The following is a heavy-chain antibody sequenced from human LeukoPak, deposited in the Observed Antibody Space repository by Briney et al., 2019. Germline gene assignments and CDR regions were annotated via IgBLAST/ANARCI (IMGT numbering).Heavy chain of an antibody. J-gene: IGHJ5*02. Sequence: GGSLRLSCAASGFTFSSYDMHWVRQATGKGLEWVSAIGTAGDTYYPGSVKGRFTTSRENAKNSLYLQMNSLRAEDTAVYYCARGDMVRGVIMAFDPWGQGTLVTVSS. D-gene: IGHD3-10*01. CDR3: ARGDMVRGVIMAFDP. V-gene: IGHV3-13*01. CDR1: GFTFSSYD. CDR2: IGTAGDT.